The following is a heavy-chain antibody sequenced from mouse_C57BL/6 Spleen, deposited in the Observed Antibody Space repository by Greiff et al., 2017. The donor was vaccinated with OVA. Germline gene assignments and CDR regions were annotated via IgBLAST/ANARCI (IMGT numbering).Heavy chain of an antibody. CDR1: GFTFSDFY. V-gene: IGHV7-1*01. CDR3: ARDALGRYYAMDY. D-gene: IGHD4-1*01. J-gene: IGHJ4*01. CDR2: SRNKANDYTT. Sequence: EVQGVESGGGLVQSGRSLRLSCATSGFTFSDFYMEWVRQAPGKGLEWIAASRNKANDYTTEYSASVKGRFIVSRDTSQSILYLQMNALRAEDTAIYYCARDALGRYYAMDYWGQGTSVTVSS.